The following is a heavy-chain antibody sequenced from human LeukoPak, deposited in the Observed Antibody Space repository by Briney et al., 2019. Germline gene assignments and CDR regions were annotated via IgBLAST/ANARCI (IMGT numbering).Heavy chain of an antibody. CDR3: AREKGYGDRSFDY. CDR2: IYYSGSA. CDR1: GGSISSSTYY. D-gene: IGHD4-17*01. Sequence: SETLSLTCTVSGGSISSSTYYWGWIRQPPGKGLEWIATIYYSGSAYYNPSLKSRVTISVDTSKNQFSLKLSSVTAADTAVYYCAREKGYGDRSFDYWGQGTLVTVSS. V-gene: IGHV4-39*07. J-gene: IGHJ4*02.